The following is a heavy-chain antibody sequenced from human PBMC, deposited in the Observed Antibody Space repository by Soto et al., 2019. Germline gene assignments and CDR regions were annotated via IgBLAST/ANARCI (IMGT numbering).Heavy chain of an antibody. J-gene: IGHJ4*02. V-gene: IGHV5-51*01. CDR2: IYPGDSDT. D-gene: IGHD1-1*01. Sequence: GEPLKIPCKGSGDSFTSYWVGRMRQKPGKGLEGMGIIYPGDSDTRYSPSFQGQVTISADKSISTAYLQWSSLKASDTAMYYCARRTGSLDYWGQGTLVTVSS. CDR1: GDSFTSYW. CDR3: ARRTGSLDY.